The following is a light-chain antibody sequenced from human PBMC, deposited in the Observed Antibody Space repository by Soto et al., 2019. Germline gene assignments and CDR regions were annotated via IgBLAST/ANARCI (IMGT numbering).Light chain of an antibody. J-gene: IGKJ2*01. CDR1: QSINNW. V-gene: IGKV1-5*01. CDR2: TAS. Sequence: DIQMTQSPSTLSASVGDRVTITCRASQSINNWLAWYQQKPGKAPKLMIYTASTLHSGVPSRFSGSGSGTEFTLTISSLQPEDFATYYCQQFNNYPRTFGQGTKLEIK. CDR3: QQFNNYPRT.